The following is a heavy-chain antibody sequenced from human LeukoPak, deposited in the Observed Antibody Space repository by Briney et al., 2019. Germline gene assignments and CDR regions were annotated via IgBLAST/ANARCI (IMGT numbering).Heavy chain of an antibody. V-gene: IGHV1-58*02. J-gene: IGHJ4*02. CDR3: AAGAFISGWVDTAMVSFGY. CDR1: GFTFTSSA. CDR2: IVVGSGNT. Sequence: SVKVSCKASGFTFTSSAMQWVRQARGQRLEWIGWIVVGSGNTNYAQKFQERVTITRDMSTSTAYMELSSLRSEDTAVHYCAAGAFISGWVDTAMVSFGYWGQGTLVTVSS. D-gene: IGHD5-18*01.